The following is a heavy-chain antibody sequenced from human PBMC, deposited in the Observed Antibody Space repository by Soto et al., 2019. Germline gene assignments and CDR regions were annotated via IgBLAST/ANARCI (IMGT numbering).Heavy chain of an antibody. CDR2: ISYDGSNK. V-gene: IGHV3-30-3*01. CDR3: AREGYCSGGSCYSAEEDYGMDV. Sequence: GSLRLSCAASGFTFSSYAMHWVRQAPGKGLEWVAVISYDGSNKYYADSVKGRFTISRDNSKNTLYLQMNSLRAEDTAVYYCAREGYCSGGSCYSAEEDYGMDVWGQGTTVTVSS. CDR1: GFTFSSYA. J-gene: IGHJ6*02. D-gene: IGHD2-15*01.